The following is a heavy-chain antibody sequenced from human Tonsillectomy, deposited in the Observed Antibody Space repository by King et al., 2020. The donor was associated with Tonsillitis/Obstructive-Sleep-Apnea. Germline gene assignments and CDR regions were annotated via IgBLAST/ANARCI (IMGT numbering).Heavy chain of an antibody. Sequence: VQLQESGPGLVKPSATLSLTCTVSGGSISSYYWSWIRQPPGKGLEWIGYIYYSGSTNYNPSLKSRVTISVDTSKNQFSLKLSSVTAADTAVYYCARRGDWGFDYWGQGTLVTVSS. CDR3: ARRGDWGFDY. CDR1: GGSISSYY. D-gene: IGHD3/OR15-3a*01. CDR2: IYYSGST. V-gene: IGHV4-59*01. J-gene: IGHJ4*02.